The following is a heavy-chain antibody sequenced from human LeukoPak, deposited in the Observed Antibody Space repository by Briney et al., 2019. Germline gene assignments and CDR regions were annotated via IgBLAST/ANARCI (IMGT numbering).Heavy chain of an antibody. V-gene: IGHV3-43D*03. D-gene: IGHD2/OR15-2a*01. CDR3: AKDRAARGRGNYFYMDV. Sequence: GGSLRLSCAASGFTFDDYAMHWVRQAAGKGLEWVSHITWDGGSTHYADSVEGRFTISRDNRENSLYLQMNSLRPEDTALYYCAKDRAARGRGNYFYMDVWGKGTTVTVSS. J-gene: IGHJ6*03. CDR2: ITWDGGST. CDR1: GFTFDDYA.